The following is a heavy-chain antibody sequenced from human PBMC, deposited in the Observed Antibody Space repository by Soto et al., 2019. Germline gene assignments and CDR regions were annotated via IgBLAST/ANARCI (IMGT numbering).Heavy chain of an antibody. Sequence: SVKVSCKASGGTFSSYAISWVRQAPGQGLEWMGGIIPIFGTANYAQKFQGRVTITADKSTSTAYMELSSLRSEDTAVYYCARATAHYYDSSGYYYGAFDIWGKGPMVTVSS. V-gene: IGHV1-69*06. CDR1: GGTFSSYA. CDR3: ARATAHYYDSSGYYYGAFDI. J-gene: IGHJ3*02. CDR2: IIPIFGTA. D-gene: IGHD3-22*01.